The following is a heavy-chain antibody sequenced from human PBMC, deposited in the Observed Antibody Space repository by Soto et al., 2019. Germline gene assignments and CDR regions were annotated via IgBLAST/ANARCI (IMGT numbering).Heavy chain of an antibody. V-gene: IGHV4-30-4*01. J-gene: IGHJ6*02. Sequence: SETLSLTCTVSGGSISSGDYYWSWIRQPPGKGLEWIGYIYYSGSTYYNPSLKSRVTISVDTSKNQFSLKLSSVTAADTAVYYCARYSSSLSRTFDYGMYVWGQGTTVTVSS. CDR3: ARYSSSLSRTFDYGMYV. D-gene: IGHD6-13*01. CDR1: GGSISSGDYY. CDR2: IYYSGST.